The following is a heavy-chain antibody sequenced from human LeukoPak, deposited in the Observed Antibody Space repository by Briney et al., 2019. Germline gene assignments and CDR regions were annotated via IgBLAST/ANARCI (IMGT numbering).Heavy chain of an antibody. J-gene: IGHJ4*02. CDR1: GDSISGFY. CDR2: IDTSGST. Sequence: SETLSLTCTVYGDSISGFYWSWIRQPAGKGLEWIGRIDTSGSTNYKPSLKSRVTMSVDTSKNQFSLKLSPVTAADTAVYYCARDRSYGPDHWGQGTLVTVSS. D-gene: IGHD5-18*01. CDR3: ARDRSYGPDH. V-gene: IGHV4-4*07.